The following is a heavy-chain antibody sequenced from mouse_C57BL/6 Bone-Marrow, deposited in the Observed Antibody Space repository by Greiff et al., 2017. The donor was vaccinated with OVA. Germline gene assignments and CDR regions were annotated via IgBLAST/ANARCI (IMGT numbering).Heavy chain of an antibody. D-gene: IGHD1-1*01. CDR2: IDPANDNT. V-gene: IGHV14-3*01. CDR3: PRGNFGSSFYAMDY. CDR1: GFNIKNTY. Sequence: EVQVVESVAELVRPGASVKLSCTASGFNIKNTYMHWVKQRPEQGLEWIGRIDPANDNTKYAPKFQGKATMTADTSSNTAYLQLSSLSSEDTAVYCCPRGNFGSSFYAMDYWGQGTSVTVSS. J-gene: IGHJ4*01.